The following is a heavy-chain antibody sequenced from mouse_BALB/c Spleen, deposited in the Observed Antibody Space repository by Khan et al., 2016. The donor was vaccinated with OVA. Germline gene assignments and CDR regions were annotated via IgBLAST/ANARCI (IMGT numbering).Heavy chain of an antibody. D-gene: IGHD2-14*01. CDR2: ISIYYDNT. CDR1: GYTFTDYA. V-gene: IGHV1S137*01. CDR3: ARGGHRVRRGGGNSDY. J-gene: IGHJ2*01. Sequence: QVQLKQSGPELVRPGESVKISCKSSGYTFTDYAMHWVKQSHGKSLEWIGVISIYYDNTNYNQKFKGKATMTVDKSSSTAYMELARLTSEDSAIYSCARGGHRVRRGGGNSDYWGLGTTLTVSS.